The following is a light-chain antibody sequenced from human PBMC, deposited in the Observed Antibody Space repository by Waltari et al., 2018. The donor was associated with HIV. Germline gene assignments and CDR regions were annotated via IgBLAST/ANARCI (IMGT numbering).Light chain of an antibody. Sequence: EIVLTQSPGTLSLSPGERATLSCRASQSVSSSYLAWYQQKPGQAPRLLIYGASNRATGIPDRFSGSGSGTDFTLTISRLEPEDFAVYYCQQYGSSSMYTFGQGTKLEIK. J-gene: IGKJ2*01. CDR3: QQYGSSSMYT. CDR2: GAS. CDR1: QSVSSSY. V-gene: IGKV3-20*01.